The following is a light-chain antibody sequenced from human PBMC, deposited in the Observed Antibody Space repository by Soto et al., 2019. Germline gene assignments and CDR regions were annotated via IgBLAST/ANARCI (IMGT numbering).Light chain of an antibody. CDR3: QQYSTYSIS. CDR2: KAS. V-gene: IGKV1-5*03. Sequence: DIQMTQSPSTLSASVGGRVTFTCRASESISDWLVWYHQKPGKAPKLLIYKASRLESGVPSRFSGSASGTEFTLTITSLQPDDFGTYYCQQYSTYSISFGLGTRLEIK. J-gene: IGKJ5*01. CDR1: ESISDW.